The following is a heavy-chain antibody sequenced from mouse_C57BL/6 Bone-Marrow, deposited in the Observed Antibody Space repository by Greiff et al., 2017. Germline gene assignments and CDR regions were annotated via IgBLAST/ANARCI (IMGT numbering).Heavy chain of an antibody. CDR2: ISDGGSYT. Sequence: DVQLVESGGGLVKPGGSLKLSCAASGFTFSSYAMSWVRQTPEKRLEWVATISDGGSYTYYPDNVKGRFTISRDNAKNNLYLQMSHLKSEDTAMYYCARDGQLRRRDYWGQGTSVTVSS. J-gene: IGHJ4*01. CDR3: ARDGQLRRRDY. D-gene: IGHD3-2*02. CDR1: GFTFSSYA. V-gene: IGHV5-4*01.